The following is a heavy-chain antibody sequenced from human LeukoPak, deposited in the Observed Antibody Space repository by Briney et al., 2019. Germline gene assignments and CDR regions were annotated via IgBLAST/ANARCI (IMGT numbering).Heavy chain of an antibody. V-gene: IGHV4-59*01. Sequence: SETLSLTCTVSGGSISRYYWSWIRQPPGKGLEWIGYIYYSGSTNYNPSLKSRVTISVDTSKNQFSLKLSSGTAADTAVYYCARVQGPSDAFDIWGQGTMVTVSS. CDR2: IYYSGST. CDR3: ARVQGPSDAFDI. CDR1: GGSISRYY. J-gene: IGHJ3*02.